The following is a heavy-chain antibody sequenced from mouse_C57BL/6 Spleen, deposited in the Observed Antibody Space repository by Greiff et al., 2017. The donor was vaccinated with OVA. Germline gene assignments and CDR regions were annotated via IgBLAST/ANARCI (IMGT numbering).Heavy chain of an antibody. D-gene: IGHD6-1*01. V-gene: IGHV1-4*01. J-gene: IGHJ4*01. Sequence: VHLMESGAELVRPGASVKLSCKASGYTFTSYTMHWVKQRPGQGLEWIGYINPSSGYTKYNQKFKDKATLTADKSSSTAYLQLSSLTSEDTAVYYCASGSPLFALGYWGQGTSVTVSS. CDR1: GYTFTSYT. CDR3: ASGSPLFALGY. CDR2: INPSSGYT.